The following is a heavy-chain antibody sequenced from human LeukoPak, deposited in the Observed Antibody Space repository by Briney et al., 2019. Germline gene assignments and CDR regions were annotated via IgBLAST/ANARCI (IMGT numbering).Heavy chain of an antibody. J-gene: IGHJ4*02. CDR3: ARGGGFCGGDCYGIDY. CDR1: GFTFSPYT. CDR2: ISSRSSYI. V-gene: IGHV3-21*01. D-gene: IGHD2-21*01. Sequence: GGSLRLSCAASGFTFSPYTMNWVRQAPGKGLEWVSSISSRSSYINYADSVKGRFTISRDDAKNSLYLQMNSLRAEDTAVYYCARGGGFCGGDCYGIDYWGQGTLVTVSS.